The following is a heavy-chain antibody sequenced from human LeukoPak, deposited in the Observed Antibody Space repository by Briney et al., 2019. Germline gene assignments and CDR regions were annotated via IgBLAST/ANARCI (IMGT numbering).Heavy chain of an antibody. V-gene: IGHV3-23*01. CDR3: TKGKDDY. CDR1: GFSFSTYA. CDR2: ISPNADNT. J-gene: IGHJ4*02. Sequence: GGSLRLSCEDSGFSFSTYAMSWVRQAPGKGLAWVSAISPNADNTYYADSVKGRFTISRDNSKNTVFLQMNSLRGEDTALYYCTKGKDDYWGQGTLVTVSS.